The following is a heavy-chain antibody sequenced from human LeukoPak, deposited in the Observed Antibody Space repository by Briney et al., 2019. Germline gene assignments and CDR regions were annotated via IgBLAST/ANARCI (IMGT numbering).Heavy chain of an antibody. D-gene: IGHD3-22*01. CDR1: GGSFSNYV. Sequence: GASVKVSCKSSGGSFSNYVFAWVRQAPGQGLEWMGGIIPIFGTANYAQKFQGRVTITADESTSTAYMELSSLRSEDTAVYYCARGDYYDSSGYYVWFDPWGQGTLVTVSS. CDR3: ARGDYYDSSGYYVWFDP. J-gene: IGHJ5*02. V-gene: IGHV1-69*13. CDR2: IIPIFGTA.